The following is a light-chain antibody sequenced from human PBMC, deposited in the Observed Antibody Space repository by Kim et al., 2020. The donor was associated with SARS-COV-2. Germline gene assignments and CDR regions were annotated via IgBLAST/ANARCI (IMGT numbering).Light chain of an antibody. CDR3: ATWDSSLSGRV. J-gene: IGLJ3*02. CDR1: SSNIGSNY. CDR2: RNN. Sequence: GQRVIISCSGGSSNIGSNYVYWYQQLPGTAPKLLSYRNNQRPSGVPDRFSGSKSGTSASLAISGLRSVDEADYYCATWDSSLSGRVFGGGTQLTVL. V-gene: IGLV1-47*01.